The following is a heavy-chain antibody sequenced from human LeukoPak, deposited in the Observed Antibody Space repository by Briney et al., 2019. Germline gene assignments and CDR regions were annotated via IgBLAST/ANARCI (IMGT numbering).Heavy chain of an antibody. CDR3: ARESSSGSVFFDY. CDR1: GGTFSSYA. J-gene: IGHJ4*02. D-gene: IGHD3-22*01. CDR2: IIPIFGTA. Sequence: AASVKVSCKASGGTFSSYAISWVRQAPGQGLEWMGGIIPIFGTANYAQKFQGRVTITADESTSTAYMELSSLRSEDTAVYYCARESSSGSVFFDYWGRGTLVTVSS. V-gene: IGHV1-69*13.